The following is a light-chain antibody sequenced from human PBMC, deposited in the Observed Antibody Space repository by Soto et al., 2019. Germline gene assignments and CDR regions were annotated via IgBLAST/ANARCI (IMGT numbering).Light chain of an antibody. CDR2: GVT. V-gene: IGLV2-14*03. CDR1: NSDIGSYDF. CDR3: SSYTDRSTLGA. Sequence: QSALTQPASISGSPGQSITISCTGSNSDIGSYDFVAWYQQLPGRSPRLIIYGVTNRPSGVSDRFSGSKSGNTASLTISGLQEDDEADYYCSSYTDRSTLGAFGGGTKLTVL. J-gene: IGLJ2*01.